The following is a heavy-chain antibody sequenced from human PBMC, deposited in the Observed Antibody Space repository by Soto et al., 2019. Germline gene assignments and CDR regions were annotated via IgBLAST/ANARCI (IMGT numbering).Heavy chain of an antibody. CDR2: IYYSGST. J-gene: IGHJ4*02. D-gene: IGHD2-21*01. CDR1: GGSISSYY. V-gene: IGHV4-59*01. CDR3: ARRWGGTFDY. Sequence: QVQLQESGPGLVKPSETLSLTCTVSGGSISSYYWSWIRQPPGKGLEWIGYIYYSGSTNYNPSLKSRGTIAVDTSKNQFSLKLSAVTAADAAVYYWARRWGGTFDYWGQGTLVTVSS.